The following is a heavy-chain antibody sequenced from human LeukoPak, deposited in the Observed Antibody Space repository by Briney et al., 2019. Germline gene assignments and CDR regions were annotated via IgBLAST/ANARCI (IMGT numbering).Heavy chain of an antibody. V-gene: IGHV3-30*18. J-gene: IGHJ4*02. CDR2: ISYDGSNK. CDR1: GFTFSSYA. D-gene: IGHD3-10*01. CDR3: AKDYYGSGSYYTVDF. Sequence: PGGSLRLSCAASGFTFSSYAMSWVRQAPGKGLEWVAVISYDGSNKYYADSVKGRFTISRDNSKNTLYLQMNSLRAEDTAVYYCAKDYYGSGSYYTVDFWGQGTLVTVSS.